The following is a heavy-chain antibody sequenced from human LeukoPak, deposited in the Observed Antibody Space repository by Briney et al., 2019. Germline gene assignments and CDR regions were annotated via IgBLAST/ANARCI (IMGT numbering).Heavy chain of an antibody. V-gene: IGHV4-39*06. CDR3: ASRIVVSPTAIETWFDP. CDR2: VSHSGAT. Sequence: PSETLSLTCSVSGGSISSSGHFWGWIRQPPGEGPEWLGSVSHSGATYYNPSLKSRVTISLDTSKNQITLTVTSVTVADTALYFCASRIVVSPTAIETWFDPWGQGTLVTVS. J-gene: IGHJ5*02. CDR1: GGSISSSGHF. D-gene: IGHD2-2*01.